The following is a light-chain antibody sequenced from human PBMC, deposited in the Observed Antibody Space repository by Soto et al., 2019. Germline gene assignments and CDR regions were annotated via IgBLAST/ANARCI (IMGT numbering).Light chain of an antibody. V-gene: IGKV3-20*01. J-gene: IGKJ1*01. CDR1: QNISSSH. CDR2: GPS. Sequence: EIVLTQSPGTLPLSPGERATLSCRASQNISSSHIAWYQQKPGQAPRLLIYGPSGRATGIPDRLSGSGSGTDFSLSITGLEPEDFAVYYCHQFGSSPQTFGHGTKVDIK. CDR3: HQFGSSPQT.